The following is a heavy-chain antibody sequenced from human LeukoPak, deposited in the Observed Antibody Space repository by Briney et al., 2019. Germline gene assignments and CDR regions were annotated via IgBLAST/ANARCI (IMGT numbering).Heavy chain of an antibody. CDR2: IWYDGSNK. D-gene: IGHD4-23*01. J-gene: IGHJ4*02. CDR1: GFTFSSYG. CDR3: ARAGNPVRSALDY. Sequence: GGSLRLSCAASGFTFSSYGMHWVRQAPGKGLEWVAVIWYDGSNKYYADSVKGRFTISRDNSKNTLYLQMNSLRAEDTAVYYCARAGNPVRSALDYWGQGTLVTVSS. V-gene: IGHV3-33*01.